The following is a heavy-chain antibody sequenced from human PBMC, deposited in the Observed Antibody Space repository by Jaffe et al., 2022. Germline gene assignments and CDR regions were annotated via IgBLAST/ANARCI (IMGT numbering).Heavy chain of an antibody. J-gene: IGHJ6*03. D-gene: IGHD4-4*01. CDR3: ARGRGDYSNYVFYYYYYMDV. V-gene: IGHV4-59*01. Sequence: QVQLQESGPGLVKPSETLSLTCTVSGGSISSYYWSWIRQPPGKGLEWIGYIYYSGSTNYNPSLKSRVTISVDTSKNQFSLKLSSVTAADTAVYYCARGRGDYSNYVFYYYYYMDVWGKGTTVTVSS. CDR1: GGSISSYY. CDR2: IYYSGST.